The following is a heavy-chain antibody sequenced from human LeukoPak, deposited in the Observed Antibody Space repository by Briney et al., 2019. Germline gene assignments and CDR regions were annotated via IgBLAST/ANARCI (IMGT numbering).Heavy chain of an antibody. CDR1: GFTFSSYS. CDR3: AGAMVRGAPVGGLVYGY. CDR2: ISSSSSYI. Sequence: PGGSLRLSCAASGFTFSSYSMNWVRQAPGKGLEWVSSISSSSSYIYYADSVKGRFTISRDNAKNSLYLQMNSLRAEDTAVYYCAGAMVRGAPVGGLVYGYWGQGTLVTVSS. J-gene: IGHJ4*02. D-gene: IGHD3-10*01. V-gene: IGHV3-21*01.